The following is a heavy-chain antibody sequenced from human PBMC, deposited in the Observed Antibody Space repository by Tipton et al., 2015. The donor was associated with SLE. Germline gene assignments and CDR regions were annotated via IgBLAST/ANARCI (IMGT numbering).Heavy chain of an antibody. J-gene: IGHJ3*02. Sequence: RSLRLSCAASGFTFRSHWMTWVRQAPGKGLEWVAAISSDGSDYYAESVKGRFTISRDNSNKTLHLQMDSLRADDTAVYYCARDRLGYSYAVDGVDIWGPGTMVTVSS. D-gene: IGHD5-18*01. CDR2: ISSDGSD. V-gene: IGHV3-30*14. CDR1: GFTFRSHW. CDR3: ARDRLGYSYAVDGVDI.